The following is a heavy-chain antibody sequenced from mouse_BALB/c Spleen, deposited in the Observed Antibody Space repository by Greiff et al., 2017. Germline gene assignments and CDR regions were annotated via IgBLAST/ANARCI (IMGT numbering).Heavy chain of an antibody. V-gene: IGHV1-14*01. CDR1: GYTFTSYV. CDR2: INPYNDGT. Sequence: VQLQQSGPELVKPGASVKMSCKASGYTFTSYVMHWVKQKPGQGLEWIGYINPYNDGTKYNEKFKGKATLTSDKSSSTAYMELSSLTSEDSAVYYCARWGLLDAMDYWGQGTSVTVSS. CDR3: ARWGLLDAMDY. J-gene: IGHJ4*01. D-gene: IGHD2-3*01.